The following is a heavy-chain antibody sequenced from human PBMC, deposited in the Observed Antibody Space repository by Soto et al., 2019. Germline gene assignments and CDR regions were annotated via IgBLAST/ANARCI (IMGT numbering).Heavy chain of an antibody. CDR3: AHKGGRGAGMDV. CDR1: GFSLSSSGVG. D-gene: IGHD2-15*01. J-gene: IGHJ6*02. CDR2: IYWDEDK. V-gene: IGHV2-5*02. Sequence: QITLKECGPTLVKPTQTLTLTCTFSGFSLSSSGVGVGWIRQPPGKAPEWLALIYWDEDKRYSPSLKTRLTITKDTSTNEVVLTMTNMDPVDTGTYYCAHKGGRGAGMDVWGQGTTVTVSS.